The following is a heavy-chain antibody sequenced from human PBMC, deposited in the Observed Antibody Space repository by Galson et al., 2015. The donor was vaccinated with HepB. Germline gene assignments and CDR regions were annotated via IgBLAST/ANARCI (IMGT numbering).Heavy chain of an antibody. J-gene: IGHJ6*02. D-gene: IGHD2-2*02. CDR2: IWYDGSNK. CDR1: GFTFSSYG. Sequence: SLRLFCAASGFTFSSYGMHWVRQAPGKGLEWVAVIWYDGSNKYYADSVKGRFTISRDNSKNTLYLQMNSLSAEDTAVYYCARAFYCSSTSCYTKKGYYYYGMDVWGQGTTVTVSS. V-gene: IGHV3-33*01. CDR3: ARAFYCSSTSCYTKKGYYYYGMDV.